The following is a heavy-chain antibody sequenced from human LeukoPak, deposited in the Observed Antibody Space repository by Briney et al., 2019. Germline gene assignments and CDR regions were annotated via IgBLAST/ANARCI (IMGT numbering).Heavy chain of an antibody. CDR2: ISSSSGTI. J-gene: IGHJ4*02. D-gene: IGHD6-6*01. Sequence: ESGGPLRLSYAASGFTFRSYEMNWVRQAPGKGLEWVAYISSSSGTIYYADSVRGRFTISRDNARNSLYLRMNSLRAEDTAVYYCARDPGAYSSSPIDYWGQGTLVTVSS. CDR1: GFTFRSYE. V-gene: IGHV3-48*03. CDR3: ARDPGAYSSSPIDY.